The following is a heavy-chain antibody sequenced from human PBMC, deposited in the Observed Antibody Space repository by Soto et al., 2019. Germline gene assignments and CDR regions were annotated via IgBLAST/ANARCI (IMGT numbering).Heavy chain of an antibody. CDR2: INPSGGST. V-gene: IGHV1-46*03. D-gene: IGHD6-19*01. J-gene: IGHJ4*02. CDR1: GYTFTSYY. CDR3: ARGKRSGWYRGYFDY. Sequence: QVQLVQSGAEVKKPGASVKVSCKASGYTFTSYYMHWVRQAPGQGLEWMGIINPSGGSTSYAQKFQGRVTMTRDTSTSTVYMALSSLRSEDTAVYYCARGKRSGWYRGYFDYWGQGTLVTVSS.